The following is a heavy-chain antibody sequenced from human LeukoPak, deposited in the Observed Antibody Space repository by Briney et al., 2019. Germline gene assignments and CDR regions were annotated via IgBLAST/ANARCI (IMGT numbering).Heavy chain of an antibody. V-gene: IGHV1-8*03. CDR3: ARVYRKGYRSSSGY. CDR1: GYTFTSYD. CDR2: MNPNSGNT. J-gene: IGHJ4*02. D-gene: IGHD6-6*01. Sequence: GASVKVSCKASGYTFTSYDINWVRQATGQGLEWMGWMNPNSGNTGYAQKFQGRVTITRNTSISTAYMELSSLRSEDTAVYYCARVYRKGYRSSSGYWGQGTLVTVSS.